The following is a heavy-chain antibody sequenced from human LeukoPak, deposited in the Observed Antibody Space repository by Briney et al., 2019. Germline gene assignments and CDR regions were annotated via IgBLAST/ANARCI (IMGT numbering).Heavy chain of an antibody. CDR3: ARDRPLVADAPDI. V-gene: IGHV7-4-1*02. Sequence: GASVKVSCKASGYTFTSYAMNWVRQAPGQGLEWMGWINTHTGNPTYAQGFTGRFVFSLDTSVSTTYLQITSLKAEDTAVYYCARDRPLVADAPDIWGQGTMVTVSS. J-gene: IGHJ3*02. CDR2: INTHTGNP. D-gene: IGHD2-15*01. CDR1: GYTFTSYA.